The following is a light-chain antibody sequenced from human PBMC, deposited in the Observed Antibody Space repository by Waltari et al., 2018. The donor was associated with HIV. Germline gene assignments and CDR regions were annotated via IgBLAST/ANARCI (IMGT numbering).Light chain of an antibody. CDR3: CSRAGGSTYV. V-gene: IGLV2-23*02. Sequence: QSALTQPAAVSGSPGQSLTISCTVTSRDVGSYDLVSWYQQHPVQAPKLMIYGVSKRPSGVSNRFSGSKSGNTASLTISGLQAEDEADYYCCSRAGGSTYVFGTGTKITVL. CDR2: GVS. CDR1: SRDVGSYDL. J-gene: IGLJ1*01.